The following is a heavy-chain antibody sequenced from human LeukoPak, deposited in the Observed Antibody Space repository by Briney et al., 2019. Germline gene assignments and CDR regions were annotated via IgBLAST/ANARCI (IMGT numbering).Heavy chain of an antibody. Sequence: ASVKVSCKASGYTFTYRYLHWVRQAPGQALEWMGWITPFNGNTNYAQKFQDRVTITRDRSMSTAYMELSSLRSEDTAMYYCASPLFYDSSGHDALDLWGQRTMVTVSS. CDR1: GYTFTYRY. J-gene: IGHJ3*01. V-gene: IGHV1-45*02. CDR3: ASPLFYDSSGHDALDL. D-gene: IGHD3-22*01. CDR2: ITPFNGNT.